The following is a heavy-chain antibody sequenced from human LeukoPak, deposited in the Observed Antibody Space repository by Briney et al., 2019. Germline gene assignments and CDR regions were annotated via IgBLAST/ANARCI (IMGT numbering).Heavy chain of an antibody. CDR3: ARVRSQYYYYGMDV. CDR2: IYSGGST. CDR1: GFTVSSNY. Sequence: GGPLRLSCAASGFTVSSNYMSWVRQAPGKGLEWVSVIYSGGSTYYADSVKGRFTISRDNSKNTLYLQMNSLGAEDTAVYYCARVRSQYYYYGMDVWGQGTTVTVSS. J-gene: IGHJ6*02. V-gene: IGHV3-53*01.